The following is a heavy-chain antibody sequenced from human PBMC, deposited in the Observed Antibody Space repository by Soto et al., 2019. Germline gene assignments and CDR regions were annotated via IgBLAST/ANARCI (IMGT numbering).Heavy chain of an antibody. CDR3: TRDQGGSYDSCFDP. CDR1: TFSMYS. D-gene: IGHD1-26*01. Sequence: EVQVVESGGGLVKPGGSLRLSCNFTFSMYSMNWVRQAPGKGLEWVASISSGSAFIKYADSVKCRFSISRDNAKNSVSLQLNSLRAEDTDMYDCTRDQGGSYDSCFDPWGRLTLVTVSS. CDR2: ISSGSAFI. J-gene: IGHJ5*02. V-gene: IGHV3-21*01.